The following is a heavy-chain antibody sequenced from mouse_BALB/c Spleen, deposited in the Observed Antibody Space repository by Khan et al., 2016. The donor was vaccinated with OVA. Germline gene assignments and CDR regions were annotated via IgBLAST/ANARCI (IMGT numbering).Heavy chain of an antibody. V-gene: IGHV2-6-7*01. CDR3: ARYAPMDY. CDR1: GFSLTDYG. Sequence: VELVESGPGLVAPSQSLSITCTVSGFSLTDYGVNWVRQTPGKGLEWLGMIWGDGSTDYNSALKSRLSISEDNSKSQVFLKMNSLQTDDTARYYCARYAPMDYWGQGTSVTVSS. D-gene: IGHD2-14*01. CDR2: IWGDGST. J-gene: IGHJ4*01.